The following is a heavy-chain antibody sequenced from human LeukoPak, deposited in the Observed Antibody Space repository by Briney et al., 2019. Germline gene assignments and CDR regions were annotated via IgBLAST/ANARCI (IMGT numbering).Heavy chain of an antibody. CDR3: ARDGVRYYDSSGYLADY. CDR2: ISSSGSTI. CDR1: GFTFSSYE. J-gene: IGHJ4*02. Sequence: GGSLRLSCAASGFTFSSYEMNWVRQAPGKGLEWVSYISSSGSTIYYADSVKGRFTISRDNAKNSLYLQMNSLRAEDTAVYYCARDGVRYYDSSGYLADYWGQGTLVTVSS. D-gene: IGHD3-22*01. V-gene: IGHV3-48*03.